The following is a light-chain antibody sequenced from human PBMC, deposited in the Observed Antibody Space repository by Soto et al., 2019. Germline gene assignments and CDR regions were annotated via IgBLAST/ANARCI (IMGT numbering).Light chain of an antibody. Sequence: DINMTQSPSTLSGSVGDRFTITCEASQTISSWLAWYQQKPGKAPKLLIYAASSLQSGVPSRFRGSGSGTDFTLTISSLKPEDFATYYCQQANSFPITFGQGTRLEIK. CDR3: QQANSFPIT. CDR1: QTISSW. CDR2: AAS. J-gene: IGKJ5*01. V-gene: IGKV1-12*01.